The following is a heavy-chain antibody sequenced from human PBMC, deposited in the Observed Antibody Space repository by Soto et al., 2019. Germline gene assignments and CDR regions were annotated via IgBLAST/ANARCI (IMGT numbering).Heavy chain of an antibody. CDR1: GFTVSSNY. CDR3: ASKSGSFSGYDY. V-gene: IGHV3-53*01. D-gene: IGHD1-26*01. J-gene: IGHJ4*02. Sequence: GGSLRLSCAASGFTVSSNYMSWVRQSPGKGLEGGSVIYSGGSTYYADSVKCRFTISRDNSKHTLYLQMKSLRAEDTAVYYCASKSGSFSGYDYWGQGTLVTVSS. CDR2: IYSGGST.